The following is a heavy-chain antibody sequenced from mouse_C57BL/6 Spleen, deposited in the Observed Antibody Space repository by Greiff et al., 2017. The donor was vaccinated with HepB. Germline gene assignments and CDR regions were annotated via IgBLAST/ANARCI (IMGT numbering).Heavy chain of an antibody. J-gene: IGHJ4*01. V-gene: IGHV1-4*01. CDR3: ARSDEDYDGDYYAMDY. Sequence: QVQLQQSGAELARPGASVKMSCKASGYTFTSYTMHWVKQRPGQGLEWIGYINPSSGYTKYNQKFKDKATLTADKSSSTAYMQLSSLTSEDSAVYYCARSDEDYDGDYYAMDYWGQGTSVSFSS. CDR1: GYTFTSYT. CDR2: INPSSGYT. D-gene: IGHD2-4*01.